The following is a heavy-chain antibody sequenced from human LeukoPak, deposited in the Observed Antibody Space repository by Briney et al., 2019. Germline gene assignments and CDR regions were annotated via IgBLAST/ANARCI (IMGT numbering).Heavy chain of an antibody. CDR3: ARDLSFGSLDF. V-gene: IGHV3-33*01. CDR1: GFILSTHG. D-gene: IGHD1-26*01. Sequence: GGSLRLSCAASGFILSTHGMHWVRQAPGKGLEWVAGMWYDGSREDYADSVKGRFTISRDTSKNALNLQMNSLRVEDTAMFYCARDLSFGSLDFRGQGTLVTVSS. J-gene: IGHJ4*02. CDR2: MWYDGSRE.